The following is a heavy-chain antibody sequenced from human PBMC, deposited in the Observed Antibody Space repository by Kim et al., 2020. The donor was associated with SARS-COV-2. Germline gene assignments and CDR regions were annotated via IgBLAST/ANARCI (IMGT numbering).Heavy chain of an antibody. CDR2: IYYSGST. V-gene: IGHV4-59*01. CDR3: ARDDRDYNWNDAHYYGMDV. J-gene: IGHJ6*02. Sequence: SETLSLTCTVSGGSISSYYWSWIRQPPGKGLEWIGYIYYSGSTNYNPSLKSRVTISVDTSKNQFSLKLSSVTAADTAVYYCARDDRDYNWNDAHYYGMDVWGQGTTVTVSS. D-gene: IGHD1-20*01. CDR1: GGSISSYY.